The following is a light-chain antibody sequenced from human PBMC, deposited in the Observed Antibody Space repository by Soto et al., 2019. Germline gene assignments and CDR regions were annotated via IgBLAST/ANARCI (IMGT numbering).Light chain of an antibody. CDR1: SNDVGGYNY. J-gene: IGLJ2*01. V-gene: IGLV2-8*01. CDR3: SSYAGRNNLL. CDR2: EVS. Sequence: QSALTQPPSASGSPGQSVTISCTGTSNDVGGYNYVSWYQQHPGKAPKLMIYEVSKRPSGVPDRFSGSKSGNTASLTVSGLQAEDEGDYYCSSYAGRNNLLFGGGTKLTVL.